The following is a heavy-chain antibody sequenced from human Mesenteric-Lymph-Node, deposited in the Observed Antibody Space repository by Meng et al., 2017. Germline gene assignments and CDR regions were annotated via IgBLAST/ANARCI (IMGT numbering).Heavy chain of an antibody. CDR2: ISSNGGST. CDR3: ASAASSSWQIDAFDI. D-gene: IGHD6-13*01. Sequence: GGSLRLSCAASGFTFSSYAMHWVRQAPGKGLEYVSAISSNGGSTYYANSVKGRFTISRDNSKNTLYLQMGSLRAEDMAVYYCASAASSSWQIDAFDIWGQGTMVTVSS. V-gene: IGHV3-64*01. J-gene: IGHJ3*02. CDR1: GFTFSSYA.